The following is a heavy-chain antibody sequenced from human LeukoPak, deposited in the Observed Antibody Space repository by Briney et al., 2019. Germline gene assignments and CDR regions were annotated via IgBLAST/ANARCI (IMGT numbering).Heavy chain of an antibody. CDR2: ISSSSSYI. D-gene: IGHD2-2*01. V-gene: IGHV3-21*01. CDR1: GFTFSSYS. J-gene: IGHJ6*03. Sequence: GGSLRLSCAASGFTFSSYSMNWVRQAPGKGLEWVSSISSSSSYIYYADSVKGRFTISRDNAKNSLYLQMNSLRAEDTAVYYCAREGVPGIPDFYMDVWGKGTAVTVSS. CDR3: AREGVPGIPDFYMDV.